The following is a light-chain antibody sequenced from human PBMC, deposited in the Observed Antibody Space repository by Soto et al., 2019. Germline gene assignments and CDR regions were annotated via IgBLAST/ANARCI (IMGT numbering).Light chain of an antibody. J-gene: IGLJ1*01. CDR1: MSDSCVYAS. V-gene: IGLV2-8*01. CDR3: QSRAAWHTYA. Sequence: SVVPRPRCATAAAGQSVTISCRGTMSDSCVYASVAWYQHHPGKAPRLIIYEVVQRASGVPDRFSGSKSGNASTLTVSGLEAADDAVYFCQSRAAWHTYAFGSGTKV. CDR2: EVV.